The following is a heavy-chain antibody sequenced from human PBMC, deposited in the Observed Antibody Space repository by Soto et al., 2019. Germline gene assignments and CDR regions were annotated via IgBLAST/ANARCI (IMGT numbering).Heavy chain of an antibody. CDR1: GFTFSSYS. J-gene: IGHJ4*02. Sequence: PGVSLRLSCAASGFTFSSYSMNWVRPAPGKGLEWVSYISGSSSMIYYADSVKGRFTISRDNAKNSLYLQMNSLRAEDTAVYYCARDLNPRQEMLYALLGYWGQGTLVNVSS. CDR3: ARDLNPRQEMLYALLGY. D-gene: IGHD2-8*01. V-gene: IGHV3-48*01. CDR2: ISGSSSMI.